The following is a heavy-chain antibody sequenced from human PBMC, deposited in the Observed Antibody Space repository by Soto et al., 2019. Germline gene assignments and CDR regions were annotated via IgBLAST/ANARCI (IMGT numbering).Heavy chain of an antibody. CDR1: GGSISSYY. Sequence: QVQLQESGPGLVKPSETLSLTCTVSGGSISSYYWSWIRQPPGKGLEWIGYIYYSGSTNYNPSLKSRVTISVDTSKNQFSLKLSSVTAADTAVYYCARQMITFGGVIVTGWLDTWGQGTLVTVSS. CDR2: IYYSGST. CDR3: ARQMITFGGVIVTGWLDT. D-gene: IGHD3-16*02. V-gene: IGHV4-59*08. J-gene: IGHJ5*02.